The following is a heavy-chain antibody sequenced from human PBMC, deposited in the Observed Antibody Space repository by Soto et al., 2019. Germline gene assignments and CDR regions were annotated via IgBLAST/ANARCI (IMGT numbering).Heavy chain of an antibody. CDR3: AFPMIVDAFDI. Sequence: PGGSLRLSCAASGFTFSSYSMNWVRQAPGKGLEWVSSISSSSGYIYYADSVKGRFTISRDNAKNSLYLQMNSLRAEDTAVYYCAFPMIVDAFDIWGQGTMVTVS. J-gene: IGHJ3*02. V-gene: IGHV3-21*04. CDR2: ISSSSGYI. CDR1: GFTFSSYS. D-gene: IGHD3-22*01.